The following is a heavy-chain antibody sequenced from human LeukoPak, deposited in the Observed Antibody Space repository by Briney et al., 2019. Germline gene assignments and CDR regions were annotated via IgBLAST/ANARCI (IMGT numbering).Heavy chain of an antibody. CDR3: AAVGEWLSNAFNL. V-gene: IGHV3-15*01. CDR1: GFTFRMAW. D-gene: IGHD3-22*01. CDR2: IKSKGDGETR. Sequence: GGSLRLSCAASGFTFRMAWMSWVRQAPGKGPEWVARIKSKGDGETRDYAAPVKDRFIISRDDSKNMLYLQMNSLKTEDTAIYYCAAVGEWLSNAFNLWGQGTMVTVSA. J-gene: IGHJ3*01.